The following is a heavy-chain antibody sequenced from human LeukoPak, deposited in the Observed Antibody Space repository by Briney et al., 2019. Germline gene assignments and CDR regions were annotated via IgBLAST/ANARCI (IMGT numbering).Heavy chain of an antibody. D-gene: IGHD5-24*01. CDR1: GFTFSSYA. CDR3: ARGDGYNCGYFDY. J-gene: IGHJ4*02. CDR2: IWYDGSNK. Sequence: PGGSLRLSCAASGFTFSSYAMHWVRQAPGKGLEWVAVIWYDGSNKYYADSVKGRFTISRDNSKNTLYLQMNSLRAEDTAVYYCARGDGYNCGYFDYWGQGTLVTVSS. V-gene: IGHV3-33*08.